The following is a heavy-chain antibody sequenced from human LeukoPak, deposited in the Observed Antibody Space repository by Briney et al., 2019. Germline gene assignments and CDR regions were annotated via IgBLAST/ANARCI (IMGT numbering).Heavy chain of an antibody. D-gene: IGHD6-19*01. V-gene: IGHV1-69*05. CDR3: ARDRSSSRYFDL. CDR2: ITPIFGTA. CDR1: GGTFSSYA. Sequence: GASVKVSCKASGGTFSSYAISWVRQAPGQGLEWMGGITPIFGTANYAQKFQGRVTITTDESTSTAYMELSSLRSEDTAVYYCARDRSSSRYFDLWGRGALVTVSS. J-gene: IGHJ2*01.